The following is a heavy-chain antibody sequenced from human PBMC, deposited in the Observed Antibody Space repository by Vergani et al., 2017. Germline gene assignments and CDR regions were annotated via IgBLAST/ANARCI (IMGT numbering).Heavy chain of an antibody. CDR1: GGTFSSYA. D-gene: IGHD4-11*01. V-gene: IGHV1-69*01. Sequence: QVQLVQSGAEVKKPGSSVKVSCKASGGTFSSYAISWVRQAPGQGLEWMGGIIPIFGTANYAQKFQGRVTITADESTGTASMELSSLRSEDTAVYYCARGAEEYSNYENYFDYWGQGTLVTVSS. CDR2: IIPIFGTA. CDR3: ARGAEEYSNYENYFDY. J-gene: IGHJ4*02.